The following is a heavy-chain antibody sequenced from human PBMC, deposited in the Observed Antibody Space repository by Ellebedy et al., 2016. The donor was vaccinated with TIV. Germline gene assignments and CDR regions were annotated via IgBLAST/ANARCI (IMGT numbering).Heavy chain of an antibody. Sequence: GESLKISXAASGFTFGDYAIHWFRQAPGKGLEWVGFIRTRAYGGTTQYAASVKDRFTISRDDSKNIAYLQMNSLQTEDTAVYYCTRDPETYYYGSGRDYWGQGTLVRVSS. CDR2: IRTRAYGGTT. J-gene: IGHJ4*02. CDR1: GFTFGDYA. D-gene: IGHD3-10*01. CDR3: TRDPETYYYGSGRDY. V-gene: IGHV3-49*03.